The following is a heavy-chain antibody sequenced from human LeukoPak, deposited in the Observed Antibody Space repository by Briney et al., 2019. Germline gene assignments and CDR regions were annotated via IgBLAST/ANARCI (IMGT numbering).Heavy chain of an antibody. CDR1: ALTLSSYW. V-gene: IGHV3-7*04. J-gene: IGHJ3*02. Sequence: GGSLRLSCAASALTLSSYWVNWVRQAPGKGLEWVATIKQDGSEKYYVYSVKGRFTISRDNAKNSLYLQMNSLRAEDTVVYYCARPGRADAFDIWGQGTMVTVSS. CDR3: ARPGRADAFDI. CDR2: IKQDGSEK.